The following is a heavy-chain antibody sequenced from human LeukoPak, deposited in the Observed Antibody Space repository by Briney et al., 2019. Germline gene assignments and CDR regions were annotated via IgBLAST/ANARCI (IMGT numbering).Heavy chain of an antibody. CDR2: ISWNSGSI. Sequence: GGSLRLSCAASGFTFDDYAMHWVRQAPGKGLEWVSGISWNSGSIGYADSVKGRFTISRDNAKNSLYLQMNSLRAEDTALYYCAKSGYSGYDLTYTWFDPWGQGTLVTVSS. J-gene: IGHJ5*02. CDR1: GFTFDDYA. D-gene: IGHD5-12*01. V-gene: IGHV3-9*01. CDR3: AKSGYSGYDLTYTWFDP.